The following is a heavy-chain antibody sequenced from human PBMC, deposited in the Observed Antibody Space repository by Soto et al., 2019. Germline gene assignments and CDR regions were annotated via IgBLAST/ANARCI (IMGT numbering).Heavy chain of an antibody. V-gene: IGHV3-23*01. CDR1: GFTFSSYG. CDR2: IGGNGAST. CDR3: TGATYSDY. Sequence: EVQLLESGGGLSQPGGSLRLSCAASGFTFSSYGMNWVRQVPGKGLEWVSHIGGNGASTYYADSVKGRFTISRDNSKNTVYLQLDNLRADDTAVYYCTGATYSDYWGQGTLVTVSS. J-gene: IGHJ4*02.